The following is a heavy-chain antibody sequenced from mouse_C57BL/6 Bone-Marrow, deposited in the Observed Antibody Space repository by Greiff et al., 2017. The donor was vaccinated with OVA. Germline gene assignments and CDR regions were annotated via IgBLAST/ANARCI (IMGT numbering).Heavy chain of an antibody. V-gene: IGHV1-18*01. CDR3: ARESYGNYEDWYFDV. Sequence: VQLQQSGPELVKPGASVKIPCKASGYTFTDYNMDWVKQSHGKSLEWIGDINPNNGGTIYNQKFKGKATLTVDKSSSTAYMELRSLTSEDTAVYYCARESYGNYEDWYFDVWGTGTTVTVSS. CDR1: GYTFTDYN. D-gene: IGHD2-1*01. CDR2: INPNNGGT. J-gene: IGHJ1*03.